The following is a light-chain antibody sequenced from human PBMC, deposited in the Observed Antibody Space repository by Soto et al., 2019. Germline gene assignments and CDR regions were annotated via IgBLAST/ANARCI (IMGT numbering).Light chain of an antibody. CDR2: GAS. Sequence: IVLTQSPGTLSLSPGERATLSCRASQSVSSSYLAWYPQKPGQAPRLLIYGASSRATGIPDRFSGSGSGTDFTLTIRRLEPEDFEVYYCQQYGSSRTFGQGNKVEIK. CDR1: QSVSSSY. J-gene: IGKJ1*01. CDR3: QQYGSSRT. V-gene: IGKV3-20*01.